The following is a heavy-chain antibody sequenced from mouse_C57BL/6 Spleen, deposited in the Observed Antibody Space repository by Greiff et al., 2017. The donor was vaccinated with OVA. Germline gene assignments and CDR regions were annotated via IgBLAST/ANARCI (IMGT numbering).Heavy chain of an antibody. V-gene: IGHV1-22*01. D-gene: IGHD1-1*01. J-gene: IGHJ2*01. CDR1: GYTFTDYN. CDR3: ATQITTVVAPDY. Sequence: VQLQQSGPELVKPGASVKMSCKASGYTFTDYNMHWVKQSHGKSLEWIGYINPNNGGTSYNQKFKGKATLTVNKSSSTAYMELRSLTSEDSAVYYCATQITTVVAPDYWGQGTILTVSS. CDR2: INPNNGGT.